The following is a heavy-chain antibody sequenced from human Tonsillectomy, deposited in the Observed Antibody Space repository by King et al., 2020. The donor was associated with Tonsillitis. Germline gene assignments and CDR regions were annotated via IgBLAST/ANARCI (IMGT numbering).Heavy chain of an antibody. J-gene: IGHJ5*02. D-gene: IGHD6-13*01. Sequence: QLQESGPGLVKPSETLSLTCTVSGGSISSSSYYWGWIRQPPGKGLEWIGSIYYSGSTYYNPSLKSRVTISVDTSKNQFSLKLSSVTAADTAVYYCASGPLYSSSWYSGGEEGGWFDPWGQGTLVTVSS. V-gene: IGHV4-39*07. CDR1: GGSISSSSYY. CDR2: IYYSGST. CDR3: ASGPLYSSSWYSGGEEGGWFDP.